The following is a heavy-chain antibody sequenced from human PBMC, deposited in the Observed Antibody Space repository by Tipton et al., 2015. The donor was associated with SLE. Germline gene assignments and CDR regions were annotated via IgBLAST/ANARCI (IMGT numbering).Heavy chain of an antibody. CDR1: GGSISSHY. CDR2: IYNSGSG. D-gene: IGHD3-22*01. V-gene: IGHV4-59*11. J-gene: IGHJ3*02. CDR3: ARSDYYDSSGYYSYAFDI. Sequence: LRLSCTVSGGSISSHYWSWIRQPPGKGLEWIGYIYNSGSGNYNPSLKSRVTISVDTSKNQFSPKLSSVSAADTAVYYCARSDYYDSSGYYSYAFDIWGQGTMVTVSS.